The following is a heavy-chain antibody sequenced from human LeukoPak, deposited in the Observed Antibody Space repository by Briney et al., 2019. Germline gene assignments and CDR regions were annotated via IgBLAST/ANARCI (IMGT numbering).Heavy chain of an antibody. CDR1: GESFSGND. Sequence: SETLSLTCAVYGESFSGNDWNWIRQPPGKGLEWIGEINHSGSTNYSPSLKSRVTISVDTSKNQFSLKLSSVTAADTAVYYCARGITKPDPIVVVPAAIRVAQAFDYWGQGTLVTVSP. V-gene: IGHV4-34*01. CDR3: ARGITKPDPIVVVPAAIRVAQAFDY. CDR2: INHSGST. D-gene: IGHD2-2*01. J-gene: IGHJ4*02.